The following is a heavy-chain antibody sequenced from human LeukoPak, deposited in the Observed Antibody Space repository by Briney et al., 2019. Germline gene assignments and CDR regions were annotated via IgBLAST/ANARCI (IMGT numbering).Heavy chain of an antibody. CDR3: ASTKPGYSSGWPRNYYYYYMDV. Sequence: SETLSLTCTVSGGSISSGSYYWGWIRQPAGKGLEWIVRIYTSGSTNYNPSLKSRVTISVDTSKNQFSLELSSVTAADTAVYYCASTKPGYSSGWPRNYYYYYMDVWGKGTTVTVSS. D-gene: IGHD6-19*01. CDR2: IYTSGST. CDR1: GGSISSGSYY. V-gene: IGHV4-61*02. J-gene: IGHJ6*03.